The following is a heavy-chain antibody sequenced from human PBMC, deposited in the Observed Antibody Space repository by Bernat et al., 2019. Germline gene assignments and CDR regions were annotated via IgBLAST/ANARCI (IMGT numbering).Heavy chain of an antibody. CDR3: ARGRSSGWYSGYYGMDV. CDR2: IGTAGDT. Sequence: EVQLVESGGGLVQPGGSLRLSCAASGFTFSSYDMHWVRQATGKGLEWVSAIGTAGDTYYPGSVKGRFTISRENAKNSLYLQMNSLRAGDTAVYYCARGRSSGWYSGYYGMDVWGRGTTVTVSS. V-gene: IGHV3-13*04. CDR1: GFTFSSYD. D-gene: IGHD6-19*01. J-gene: IGHJ6*02.